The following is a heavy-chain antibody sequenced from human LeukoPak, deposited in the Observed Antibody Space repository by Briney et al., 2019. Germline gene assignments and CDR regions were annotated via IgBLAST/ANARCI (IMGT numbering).Heavy chain of an antibody. D-gene: IGHD2-15*01. CDR2: ISSSGSTI. CDR3: AKDIRRYCSGGSCQSFDY. V-gene: IGHV3-11*01. CDR1: GFTFSDYY. J-gene: IGHJ4*02. Sequence: GGSLRLSCAASGFTFSDYYMSWIHQAPGKGLEWVSYISSSGSTIYYADSVKGRFTISRDNAKNSLYLQMNSLRAEDTALYYCAKDIRRYCSGGSCQSFDYWGQGTLVTVSS.